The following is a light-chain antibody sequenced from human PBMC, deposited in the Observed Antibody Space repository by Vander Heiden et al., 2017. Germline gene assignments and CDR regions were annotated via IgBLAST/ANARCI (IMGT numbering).Light chain of an antibody. CDR3: QAYDSRVSGWV. V-gene: IGLV1-40*01. J-gene: IGLJ3*02. CDR2: DNN. CDR1: RSHIVTGYD. Sequence: QSVLTQPPPASGAPGQGVTISCTGSRSHIVTGYDVHWYQQRPGTAPKLLIYDNNNRPSGVPARFSGSKSGTSVSLAITGLQAEDEADYYCQAYDSRVSGWVFGGGTRLTVL.